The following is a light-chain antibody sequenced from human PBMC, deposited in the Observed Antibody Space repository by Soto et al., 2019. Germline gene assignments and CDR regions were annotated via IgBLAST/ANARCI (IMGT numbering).Light chain of an antibody. CDR3: QTWGTGIRV. J-gene: IGLJ2*01. Sequence: QLVLTQSPSASASLGASVKLTCTLSSGHSSYAIAWHQQQPEKGPRYLMKLNSDGSHSKGDGIPDRFSGSSSGAERYLTISRLQSEDEADYYCQTWGTGIRVFGGGTKLTLL. CDR2: LNSDGSH. CDR1: SGHSSYA. V-gene: IGLV4-69*01.